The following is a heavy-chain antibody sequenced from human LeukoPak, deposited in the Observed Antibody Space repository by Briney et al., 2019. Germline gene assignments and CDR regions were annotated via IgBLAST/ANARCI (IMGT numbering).Heavy chain of an antibody. CDR3: ARSDRSSGYSHFDY. CDR1: GYTFTSYG. D-gene: IGHD3-22*01. V-gene: IGHV1-18*01. Sequence: GASVKVSCKASGYTFTSYGISWVRQAPGQGLEWMGWISAYNGNTNYAQKLQGRVTMTTDTSTSTAYMELRSLRSDDTAVYYCARSDRSSGYSHFDYWGQGTLVTVSS. CDR2: ISAYNGNT. J-gene: IGHJ4*02.